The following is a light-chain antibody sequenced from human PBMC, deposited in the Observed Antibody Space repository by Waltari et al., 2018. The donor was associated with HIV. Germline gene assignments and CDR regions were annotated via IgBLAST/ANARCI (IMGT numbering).Light chain of an antibody. Sequence: SYELTQPPSVSVSPGQTARITCSGDALPKQYAYWYQQKPGQAPVLVIYKDSERPSGIPERSSGSSSGTTVTVTISGVQAEDEADYYCQAADSSGTYKGNWVFGGGTKLTVL. CDR1: ALPKQY. J-gene: IGLJ3*02. CDR3: QAADSSGTYKGNWV. CDR2: KDS. V-gene: IGLV3-25*03.